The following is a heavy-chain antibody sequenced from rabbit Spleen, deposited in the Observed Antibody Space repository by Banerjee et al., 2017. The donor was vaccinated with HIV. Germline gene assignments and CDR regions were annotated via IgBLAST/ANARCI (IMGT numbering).Heavy chain of an antibody. V-gene: IGHV1S45*01. J-gene: IGHJ4*01. D-gene: IGHD1-1*01. CDR3: ARDLVSVIGWNFNL. CDR2: IYAGSSGST. CDR1: GFTLSSSYW. Sequence: QEQLVESGGGLFQPGGSLALTCTASGFTLSSSYWICWVRQAPGKGLEWIACIYAGSSGSTYYASWAKGRFTISKTSSTTVTLQMTSLTAADTATYFCARDLVSVIGWNFNLWGPGTLVTVS.